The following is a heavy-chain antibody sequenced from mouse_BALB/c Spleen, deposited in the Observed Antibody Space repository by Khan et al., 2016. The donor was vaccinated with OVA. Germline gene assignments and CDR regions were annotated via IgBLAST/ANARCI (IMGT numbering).Heavy chain of an antibody. CDR3: ARDYCFVY. CDR2: ISSGDST. V-gene: IGHV5-6-5*01. Sequence: EVELVESGGGLVKPGGSLKVSCAASGFTFSNYAMSWVRQTPEKRLEWVASISSGDSTYYPDSVKGRFTISRDNAKNILYLQMSSLRSDDMAMYYCARDYCFVYWGQGTLVTVSA. J-gene: IGHJ3*01. CDR1: GFTFSNYA.